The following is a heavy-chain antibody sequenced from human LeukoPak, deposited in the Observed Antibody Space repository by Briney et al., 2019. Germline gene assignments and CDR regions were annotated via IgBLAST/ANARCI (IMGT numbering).Heavy chain of an antibody. CDR1: EFSFSTNW. J-gene: IGHJ4*02. V-gene: IGHV3-7*01. Sequence: GGSLRLSCAASEFSFSTNWMHWVRLTPGKGLEWVAELNEDGSVKYYVDSVKGRFTISRDNARSLLFLQMYNLRSEDTGVYFCANVPRSTVTYWGRGTLVTVSS. CDR3: ANVPRSTVTY. D-gene: IGHD2-15*01. CDR2: LNEDGSVK.